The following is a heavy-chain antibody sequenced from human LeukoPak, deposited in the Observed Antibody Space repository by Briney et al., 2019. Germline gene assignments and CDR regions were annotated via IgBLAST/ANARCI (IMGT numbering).Heavy chain of an antibody. CDR1: GGSISSGVYY. J-gene: IGHJ4*02. CDR3: ARSYGSSGYCFDY. CDR2: IYYSGST. V-gene: IGHV4-31*03. D-gene: IGHD3-22*01. Sequence: SETLSLTCSVSGGSISSGVYYWSWIRQHPGKGLEWIGYIYYSGSTYYSPSLRSRVTISVDTSKNQFSLKLSSVTAADTAVYYCARSYGSSGYCFDYWGQGTLVTVSS.